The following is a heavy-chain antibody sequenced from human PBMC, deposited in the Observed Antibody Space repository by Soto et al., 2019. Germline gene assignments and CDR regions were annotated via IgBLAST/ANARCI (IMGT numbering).Heavy chain of an antibody. V-gene: IGHV2-26*01. CDR3: ARILRRGDILTGSYNWFDP. J-gene: IGHJ5*02. D-gene: IGHD3-9*01. CDR1: GFSLSNARMG. Sequence: QVTLKESGPVLVKPTETLTLTCTVSGFSLSNARMGVSWIRQPPGKALEWLAHIFSNDEKSYSTSLKSRLTISKDTSKSQVVLTMTNMDPVDTATYYCARILRRGDILTGSYNWFDPWGQGTLVTVSS. CDR2: IFSNDEK.